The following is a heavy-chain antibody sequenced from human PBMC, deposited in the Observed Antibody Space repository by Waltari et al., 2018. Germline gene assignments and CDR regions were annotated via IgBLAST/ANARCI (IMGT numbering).Heavy chain of an antibody. CDR3: AREIEDIAVILGYFQH. CDR1: GYSISSGYY. D-gene: IGHD6-19*01. CDR2: IYHSGST. Sequence: QVQLQESGPGLVKPSETLSLTCAVSGYSISSGYYWGWIRQPPGKGLEWIGSIYHSGSTYYNPSLKSRVTISVDTSKNQFSLKLSSVTAADTAVYYCAREIEDIAVILGYFQHWGQGTLVTVSS. V-gene: IGHV4-38-2*02. J-gene: IGHJ1*01.